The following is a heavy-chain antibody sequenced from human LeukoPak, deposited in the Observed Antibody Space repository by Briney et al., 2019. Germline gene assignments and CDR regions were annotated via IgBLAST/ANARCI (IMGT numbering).Heavy chain of an antibody. D-gene: IGHD3-22*01. CDR3: ARAYYYDSSGYYPGAFDI. V-gene: IGHV4-4*07. CDR1: GGSINNYY. J-gene: IGHJ3*02. Sequence: SETLSLTCTVSGGSINNYYWSWIRQPAGKGLEWIGRIYTRGSTNYNPSLKSRVTMSVDTSKNQFSLKLSSVTAADTAVYYCARAYYYDSSGYYPGAFDIWGQGTLVTVSS. CDR2: IYTRGST.